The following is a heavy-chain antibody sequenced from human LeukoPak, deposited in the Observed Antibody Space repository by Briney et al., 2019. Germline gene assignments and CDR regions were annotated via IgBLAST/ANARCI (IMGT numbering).Heavy chain of an antibody. Sequence: SQTLSLTCAVSGGSIGSGGYYWSWIRQPPGKGLEWIGYIYYSGSTNYNPSLKSRVTISIDTSKKQSSLKLSSVTAADTAVYYCARVQEDHYYYYGMDVWGQGTTVTVSS. J-gene: IGHJ6*02. CDR2: IYYSGST. CDR3: ARVQEDHYYYYGMDV. V-gene: IGHV4-61*08. CDR1: GGSIGSGGYY.